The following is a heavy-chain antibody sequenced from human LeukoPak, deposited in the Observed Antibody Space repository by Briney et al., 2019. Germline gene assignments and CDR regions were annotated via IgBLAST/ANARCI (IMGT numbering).Heavy chain of an antibody. CDR3: ARTRYYGSSYNYMDV. CDR2: IYPGDSDT. V-gene: IGHV5-51*01. Sequence: GESLKISCKGSGYSFSRYWIGWVRQMPGKGLEWMGIIYPGDSDTRYSPSFQGQVTISADKSISTAYLQWSSLKASDTAMYYCARTRYYGSSYNYMDVWGKGTTVTVSS. CDR1: GYSFSRYW. J-gene: IGHJ6*03. D-gene: IGHD3-10*01.